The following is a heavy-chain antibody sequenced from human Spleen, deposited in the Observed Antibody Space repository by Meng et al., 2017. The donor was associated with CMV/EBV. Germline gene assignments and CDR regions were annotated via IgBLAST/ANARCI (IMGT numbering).Heavy chain of an antibody. J-gene: IGHJ4*02. CDR2: IYYSGST. CDR3: ARELGGSYCFDY. CDR1: GGSISSYY. D-gene: IGHD1-26*01. V-gene: IGHV4-59*05. Sequence: SETLSLTCTVSGGSISSYYWSWIRQPPGKGLEWIGSIYYSGSTYYNPSLKSRVTISVDTSKNQFSLKLSSVTAADTAVYYCARELGGSYCFDYWGQGTLVTVSS.